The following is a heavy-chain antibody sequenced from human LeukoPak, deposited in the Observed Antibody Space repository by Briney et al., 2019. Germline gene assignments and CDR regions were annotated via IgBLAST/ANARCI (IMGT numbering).Heavy chain of an antibody. J-gene: IGHJ4*02. D-gene: IGHD3-22*01. CDR2: ISSSSSYI. CDR3: ARDRGHYYDSSGLFDY. V-gene: IGHV3-21*01. Sequence: PGGSLRLSCAASGFTFSSYSMNWVRQAPGKGLEGVSSISSSSSYIYYADSVKGRFTISRDNAKNSLYLQMNSLRAEDTAVYYCARDRGHYYDSSGLFDYWGQGTLVTVSS. CDR1: GFTFSSYS.